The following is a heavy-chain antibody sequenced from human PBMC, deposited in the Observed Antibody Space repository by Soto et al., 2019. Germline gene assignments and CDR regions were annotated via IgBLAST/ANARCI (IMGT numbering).Heavy chain of an antibody. Sequence: LRLSCAASGFTFSSYAMHWVRQAPGKGLEWVAVISYDGSNKYYADSVKGRFTISRDNSKNTLYLQMNSLRAEDTAVYYCARDASLSVLTVYPMRASYFDYWGQGTLVTVSS. CDR3: ARDASLSVLTVYPMRASYFDY. J-gene: IGHJ4*02. CDR2: ISYDGSNK. V-gene: IGHV3-30-3*01. CDR1: GFTFSSYA. D-gene: IGHD2-8*01.